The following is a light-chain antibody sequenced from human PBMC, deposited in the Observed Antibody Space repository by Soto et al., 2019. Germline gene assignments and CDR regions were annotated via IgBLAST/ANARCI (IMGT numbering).Light chain of an antibody. Sequence: EIVMTQSPATLSVSPGERATLSCRASQNLSRNLAWYQQQPGQAPRLLFFYASTRATGIPARFSGSGSGTDFTLTISSLQSEDFAVYYCQQYDKWPHTFGQGTKLEIK. CDR1: QNLSRN. J-gene: IGKJ2*01. CDR2: YAS. CDR3: QQYDKWPHT. V-gene: IGKV3-15*01.